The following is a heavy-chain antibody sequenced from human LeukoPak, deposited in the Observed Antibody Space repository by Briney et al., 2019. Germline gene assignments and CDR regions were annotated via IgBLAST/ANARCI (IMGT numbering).Heavy chain of an antibody. CDR1: GFSFNNYA. Sequence: GGTLRLSCAASGFSFNNYAMYWVRQAPGKGLEWVALISYDGGDKYYAESMKGRITISRDNAENTLYLQMNNLRPDDTAFYFCVKEGVEYSYSYGDYWGQGTLVTVSS. D-gene: IGHD3-16*01. CDR2: ISYDGGDK. V-gene: IGHV3-30*18. J-gene: IGHJ4*02. CDR3: VKEGVEYSYSYGDY.